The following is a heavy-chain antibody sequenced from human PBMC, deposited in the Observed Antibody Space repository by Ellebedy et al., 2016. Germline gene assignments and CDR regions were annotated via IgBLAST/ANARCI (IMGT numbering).Heavy chain of an antibody. CDR3: ARGSYSTVTLYYFDY. J-gene: IGHJ4*02. D-gene: IGHD4-17*01. CDR2: MNPNSGNT. V-gene: IGHV1-8*01. CDR1: GYTFTSYD. Sequence: ASVKVSCKASGYTFTSYDINWVRQATGQGLEWMGWMNPNSGNTGYAQKFQGRVTMTTDTSTSTAYMELRSLRSDDTAVYYCARGSYSTVTLYYFDYWGQGTLVTVSS.